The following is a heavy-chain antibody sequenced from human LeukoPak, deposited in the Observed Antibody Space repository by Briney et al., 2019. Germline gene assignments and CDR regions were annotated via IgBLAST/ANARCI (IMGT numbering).Heavy chain of an antibody. J-gene: IGHJ4*02. CDR3: ARHYDFWSAYNY. CDR2: IHHTGSV. CDR1: DGSINSNYW. Sequence: PSGTLSLTCAVSDGSINSNYWWTWVRQSPGKGLEWIGEIHHTGSVNYNLSLESRVTISRDRSKNQFSLMLRSVTAADTAVYYCARHYDFWSAYNYWGQGILVTVSS. V-gene: IGHV4-4*02. D-gene: IGHD3-3*01.